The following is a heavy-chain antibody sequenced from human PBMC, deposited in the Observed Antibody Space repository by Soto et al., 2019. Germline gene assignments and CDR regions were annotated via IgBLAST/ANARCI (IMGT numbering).Heavy chain of an antibody. J-gene: IGHJ6*02. CDR1: GYTFTSYG. CDR2: ISAYNGNT. D-gene: IGHD2-15*01. CDR3: ARAGYCSGGSCYPHYYYYYGMDV. V-gene: IGHV1-18*04. Sequence: QVQLVQSGAEVKKPGASVKVSCKASGYTFTSYGISWVRQAPGQGLEWMGWISAYNGNTNYAQKLQGRVTMTTDTSTSTAYMELRSLRSDDTAMYYCARAGYCSGGSCYPHYYYYYGMDVWGQGTTVTVSS.